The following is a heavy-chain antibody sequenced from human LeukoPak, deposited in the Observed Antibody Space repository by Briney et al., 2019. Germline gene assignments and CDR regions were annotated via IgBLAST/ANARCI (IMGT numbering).Heavy chain of an antibody. D-gene: IGHD3-3*01. CDR1: GGSFSGYY. V-gene: IGHV4-34*01. CDR2: INHSGST. J-gene: IGHJ5*02. Sequence: PSETLSLTCAVQGGSFSGYYWSWIRQPPGKGLEWIGEINHSGSTNYNPSLKSRVTISVDTSKNQFSLKLSSVTAADTAVYYCARYYDFWSGRENYNWFDPWGQGSLVSVSS. CDR3: ARYYDFWSGRENYNWFDP.